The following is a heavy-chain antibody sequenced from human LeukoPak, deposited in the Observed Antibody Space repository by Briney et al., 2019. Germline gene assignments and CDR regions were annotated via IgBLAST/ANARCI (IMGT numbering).Heavy chain of an antibody. Sequence: SETLSLTCTVSGGSISSYYWSWIRQPAGKGLECMGVIYTSGSTNYTPSLKRRVTLSVDTTKNQFSLKLSSATAAATAVYYCARSPLSSSWAYYFDYWGQGTLVTVSS. V-gene: IGHV4-4*07. CDR1: GGSISSYY. CDR2: IYTSGST. J-gene: IGHJ4*02. CDR3: ARSPLSSSWAYYFDY. D-gene: IGHD6-13*01.